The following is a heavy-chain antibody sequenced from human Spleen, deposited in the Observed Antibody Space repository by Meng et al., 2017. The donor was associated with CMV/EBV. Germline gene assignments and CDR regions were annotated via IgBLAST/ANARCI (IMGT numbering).Heavy chain of an antibody. V-gene: IGHV4-61*01. Sequence: SETLSLTCTVSGGSVSSGSYYWSWIRQPPGKGLEWIGYIYYSGSTNYNPSLKSRVTISVDTSKNQFSLKLSSVTAADTAVYYCARIYCSSTNCYRNYGMDVWGQGTTVTVSS. J-gene: IGHJ6*02. CDR1: GGSVSSGSYY. D-gene: IGHD2-2*01. CDR3: ARIYCSSTNCYRNYGMDV. CDR2: IYYSGST.